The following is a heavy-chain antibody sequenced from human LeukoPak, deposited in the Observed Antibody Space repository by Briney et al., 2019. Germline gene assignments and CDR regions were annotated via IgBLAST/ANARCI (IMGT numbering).Heavy chain of an antibody. V-gene: IGHV3-23*01. J-gene: IGHJ4*02. D-gene: IGHD6-19*01. CDR3: AKDQESLSLWGIAVAGTFDY. CDR1: GFTFSSYA. Sequence: GGSLRLSCAASGFTFSSYAMAWVRQAPGKGLAWVSTISGSGGGTYYADSVKGRFTISRDNSKNTLYLQMNSLRAEDTAVYYCAKDQESLSLWGIAVAGTFDYWGQGTLVTVSS. CDR2: ISGSGGGT.